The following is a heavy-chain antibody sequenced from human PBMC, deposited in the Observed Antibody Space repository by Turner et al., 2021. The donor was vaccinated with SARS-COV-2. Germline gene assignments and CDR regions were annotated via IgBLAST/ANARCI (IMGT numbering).Heavy chain of an antibody. Sequence: QVHLVESGGGVVQPGRSLRLSCAASGFTFSSYAMHWVRQAPGKGLEWVAVISYDGRNKYYADSVKGRFTISRDNSKNTLYLQMNSLRAEDTAVYYCARDQEGWKLDYWGQGTLVTVSS. D-gene: IGHD1-1*01. J-gene: IGHJ4*02. CDR2: ISYDGRNK. CDR1: GFTFSSYA. CDR3: ARDQEGWKLDY. V-gene: IGHV3-30*04.